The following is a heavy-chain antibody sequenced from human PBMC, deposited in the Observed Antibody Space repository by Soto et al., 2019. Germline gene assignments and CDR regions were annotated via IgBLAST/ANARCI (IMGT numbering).Heavy chain of an antibody. V-gene: IGHV1-69*01. CDR2: IIPIFGTA. D-gene: IGHD3-3*01. J-gene: IGHJ4*02. CDR1: GGTFSSYA. Sequence: QVQLVQSGAEVKKPGSSVKVSCKASGGTFSSYAISWVRQAPGQGLEWMGGIIPIFGTANYTQKFQGRVTITADESTSTAYMELSSLRSEDTAVYYCARDRFDFGVVIPVDYWGQGTLVTVSS. CDR3: ARDRFDFGVVIPVDY.